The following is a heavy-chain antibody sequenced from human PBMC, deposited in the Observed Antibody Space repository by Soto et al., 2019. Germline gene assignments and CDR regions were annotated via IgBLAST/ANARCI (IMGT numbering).Heavy chain of an antibody. V-gene: IGHV3-15*01. D-gene: IGHD2-15*01. CDR3: TTDWWLDTDY. CDR1: GFTFSNAW. CDR2: IKSKTDGGTT. Sequence: EVQLVESGGGLVKPGGSLRLSCAASGFTFSNAWMSWVRQAPGKGLEWVGSIKSKTDGGTTDYAAPVKGRFTISRDDSKNTLYLQMNSLKTEDTAVYYCTTDWWLDTDYWGQGTLVTVSS. J-gene: IGHJ4*02.